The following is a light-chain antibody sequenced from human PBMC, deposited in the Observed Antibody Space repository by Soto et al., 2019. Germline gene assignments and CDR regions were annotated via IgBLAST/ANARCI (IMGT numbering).Light chain of an antibody. Sequence: EIVLPQSPATLSFSPGERATLSCRASQSVSSYLAWYQQKPGQAPRLLIYDASNRATGIPARFSGSGSGTDFTLTISSLEPEDFAVYYCQQRSNWPHTFGQGTRLEIK. J-gene: IGKJ5*01. CDR3: QQRSNWPHT. CDR2: DAS. CDR1: QSVSSY. V-gene: IGKV3-11*01.